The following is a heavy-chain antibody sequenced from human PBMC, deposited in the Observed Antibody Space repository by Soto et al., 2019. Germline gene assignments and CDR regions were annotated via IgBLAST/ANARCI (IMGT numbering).Heavy chain of an antibody. CDR1: GLAFSNHW. J-gene: IGHJ4*02. D-gene: IGHD3-3*01. Sequence: PGGSLRLSCEASGLAFSNHWMTWLRQAPGKGLEWVANINHDGRETSYVDSVKGRFTLSRDNAKNALLLQMNNLRAEDTAVYFCASRLSADKYYGVFDYWGQGALVTVSS. V-gene: IGHV3-7*03. CDR2: INHDGRET. CDR3: ASRLSADKYYGVFDY.